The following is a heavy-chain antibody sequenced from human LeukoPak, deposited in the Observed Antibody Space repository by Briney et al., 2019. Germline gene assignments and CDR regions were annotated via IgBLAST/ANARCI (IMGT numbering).Heavy chain of an antibody. D-gene: IGHD3-22*01. Sequence: GRSLRLSCAASGFTFSSYAMSWVRQAPGKGLEWGSGISGSGGSTYYVDSVKGRFTLSRDNSKKTLCLQMNSLRGEDTAVYYCAKGVGFYDSSAYDHWGQGTLVTVSS. CDR1: GFTFSSYA. V-gene: IGHV3-23*01. J-gene: IGHJ5*02. CDR3: AKGVGFYDSSAYDH. CDR2: ISGSGGST.